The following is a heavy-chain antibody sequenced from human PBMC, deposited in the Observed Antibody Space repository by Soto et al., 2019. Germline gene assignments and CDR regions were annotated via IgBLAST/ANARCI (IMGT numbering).Heavy chain of an antibody. CDR1: GYTFTGYY. J-gene: IGHJ4*02. V-gene: IGHV1-2*02. Sequence: ASVKVSCKASGYTFTGYYIHWVRQAPGQGLEWMGWTNPSSGGTKYAQKFQGRVTMTRDTSISTAYLELNRLTSDDTAVYYCSRLGIVVTKEDYWGQGTLVTVSS. D-gene: IGHD1-26*01. CDR3: SRLGIVVTKEDY. CDR2: TNPSSGGT.